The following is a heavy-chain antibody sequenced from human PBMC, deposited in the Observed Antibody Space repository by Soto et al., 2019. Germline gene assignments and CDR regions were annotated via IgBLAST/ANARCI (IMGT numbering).Heavy chain of an antibody. V-gene: IGHV4-30-4*01. D-gene: IGHD3-10*01. CDR2: IYYRGST. CDR3: ARIVMNYYRLDY. Sequence: LSLTCTVSGASINSGDYYRSWIPQPPGKGLEWIGHIYYRGSTYYNPSLKSRPGISVDSSKSQVSLKLTPGTAADTAVYFCARIVMNYYRLDYWGEGALAKVSS. J-gene: IGHJ4*02. CDR1: GASINSGDYY.